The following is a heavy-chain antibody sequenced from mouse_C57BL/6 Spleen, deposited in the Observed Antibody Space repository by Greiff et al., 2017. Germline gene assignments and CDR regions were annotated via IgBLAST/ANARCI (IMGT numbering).Heavy chain of an antibody. CDR1: GFTFSSYA. Sequence: EVKLMESGGGLVKPGGSLKLSCAASGFTFSSYAMSWVRQTPEKRLEWVATISDGGSYTYSPDNVKGRFTLSRDHATNNLYLQMSKMKSEDTAMYNWARAGGYMDEWGKGTTRRVSS. CDR3: ARAGGYMDE. V-gene: IGHV5-4*03. CDR2: ISDGGSYT. J-gene: IGHJ2*01.